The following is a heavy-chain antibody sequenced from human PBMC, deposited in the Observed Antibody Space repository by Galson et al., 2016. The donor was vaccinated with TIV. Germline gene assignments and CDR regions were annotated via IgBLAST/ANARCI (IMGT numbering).Heavy chain of an antibody. V-gene: IGHV1-69*06. Sequence: SVKVSCKASGGTFSSYVFNWVRLAPGQGLEWMGGIIPLFRTTNYAQKFKGRVTITADKSTNTAYMELNSLKYGDTAVYYCATDRNTAFDTYHYYYGIDVWGQGTTVTVSS. CDR3: ATDRNTAFDTYHYYYGIDV. D-gene: IGHD5-18*01. CDR1: GGTFSSYV. CDR2: IIPLFRTT. J-gene: IGHJ6*02.